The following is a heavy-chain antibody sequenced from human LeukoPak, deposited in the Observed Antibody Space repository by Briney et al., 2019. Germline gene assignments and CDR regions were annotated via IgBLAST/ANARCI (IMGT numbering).Heavy chain of an antibody. J-gene: IGHJ4*02. CDR3: ARGCRGQQLVDY. D-gene: IGHD6-13*01. CDR2: INHSGST. Sequence: SETLSLTCAVYGGSFSGYYWSWIRQPPGKGLEWIGEINHSGSTNYNPSLKSRVTISVDTSKNQFSLKLSSVTAADTAVYYCARGCRGQQLVDYWGQGTLVTVSS. CDR1: GGSFSGYY. V-gene: IGHV4-34*01.